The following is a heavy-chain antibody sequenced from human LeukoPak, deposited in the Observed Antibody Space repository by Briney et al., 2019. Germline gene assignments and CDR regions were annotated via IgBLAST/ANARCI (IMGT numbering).Heavy chain of an antibody. Sequence: GGSLRLSCAVSGFTFSSYAMSWVRQAPGKGLEWVSSISGTGANTFDADSVKGRFTISRDNSKNTLYLQMNSLRAEDTAIYYCAKNIRQLGNYYYYMDVWGTGTTVTVSS. CDR1: GFTFSSYA. CDR2: ISGTGANT. J-gene: IGHJ6*03. CDR3: AKNIRQLGNYYYYMDV. D-gene: IGHD7-27*01. V-gene: IGHV3-23*01.